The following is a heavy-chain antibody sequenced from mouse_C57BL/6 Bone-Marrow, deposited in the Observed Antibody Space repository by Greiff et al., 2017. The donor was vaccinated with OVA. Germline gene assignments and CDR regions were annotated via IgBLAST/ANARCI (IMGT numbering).Heavy chain of an antibody. CDR2: IDPSDSYT. V-gene: IGHV1-59*01. Sequence: QVQLQQPGAELVRPGTSVKLSCKASGYTFTSYWMHWVKQRPGQGLEWIGVIDPSDSYTNYNQKFKGKATLTVDTSSRTAYMQLSSLTSEDSAVYYCARDRVGDPYYFDYWGQGTTLTVSS. D-gene: IGHD1-1*02. CDR1: GYTFTSYW. CDR3: ARDRVGDPYYFDY. J-gene: IGHJ2*01.